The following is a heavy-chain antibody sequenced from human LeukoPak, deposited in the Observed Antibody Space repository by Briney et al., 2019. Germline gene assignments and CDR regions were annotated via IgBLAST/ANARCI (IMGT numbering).Heavy chain of an antibody. CDR1: GFTFITYA. CDR2: IRGSGGST. J-gene: IGHJ6*02. CDR3: AKKIHYGDYDYYYGMDV. V-gene: IGHV3-23*01. Sequence: GGSLRLSCAASGFTFITYAITWVRQAPGRGLEWVSGIRGSGGSTYYADSVKGRVTISRDISKNTLYQQMNSLRAEDPDLYYCAKKIHYGDYDYYYGMDVWGQGTTVTVSS. D-gene: IGHD4-17*01.